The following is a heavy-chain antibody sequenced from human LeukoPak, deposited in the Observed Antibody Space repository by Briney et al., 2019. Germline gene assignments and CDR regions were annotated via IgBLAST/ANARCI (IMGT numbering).Heavy chain of an antibody. CDR2: ISTSSSYI. D-gene: IGHD5-18*01. Sequence: PGGSLRLYCAGSGFTFSGSTMNWVPQAPGNGLEWVSFISTSSSYIYYADSVRGRFTISRYNSKNTLYLQMNSLRAEDTAVYYCARARSSYGYGDAFDIWGQGTMVTVSS. V-gene: IGHV3-21*01. J-gene: IGHJ3*02. CDR1: GFTFSGST. CDR3: ARARSSYGYGDAFDI.